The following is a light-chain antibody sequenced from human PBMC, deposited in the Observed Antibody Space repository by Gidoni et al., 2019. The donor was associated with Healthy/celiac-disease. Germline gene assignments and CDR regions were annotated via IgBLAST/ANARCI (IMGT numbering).Light chain of an antibody. Sequence: DIQITPSPSSLSASVGDRVTITCRASQSISSYLDWYQQKPGKAPKLLIYAASSLQSGVPSRFSSSRSGTDFTITISSLQPADFATYYCQQSYSTPPTFGQXTKLEIK. CDR1: QSISSY. V-gene: IGKV1-39*01. CDR3: QQSYSTPPT. CDR2: AAS. J-gene: IGKJ2*01.